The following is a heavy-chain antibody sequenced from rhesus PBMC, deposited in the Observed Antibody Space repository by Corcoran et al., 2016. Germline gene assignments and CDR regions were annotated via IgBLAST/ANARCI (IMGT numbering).Heavy chain of an antibody. CDR1: GVTFGSYA. CDR2: IIPLVGKT. V-gene: IGHV1-198*02. Sequence: VQLVQSGAEVKKPGASVKVSCKASGVTFGSYAISWVRQSPGQGLEWMGVIIPLVGKTNHAEKFQGRDTSTADTSTSTAYMELSSLRFEDTAGYYCARGDSYSSGPVYWGRGVLVTVSS. CDR3: ARGDSYSSGPVY. J-gene: IGHJ4*01. D-gene: IGHD6-31*01.